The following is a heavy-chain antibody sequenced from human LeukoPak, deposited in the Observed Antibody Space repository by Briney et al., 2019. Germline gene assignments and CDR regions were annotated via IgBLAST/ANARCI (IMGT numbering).Heavy chain of an antibody. CDR2: IYYSGST. J-gene: IGHJ5*02. V-gene: IGHV4-39*01. D-gene: IGHD6-13*01. CDR1: GGSISSSSYY. Sequence: SETLSLTCTVSGGSISSSSYYWGWIRQPPGKGLEWIGCIYYSGSTYYNPSLKSRVTISVDTSKNQFSLKLSSVTAADTAVYYCARHTYSSSISPYTCFDPGGQGNLVTVTS. CDR3: ARHTYSSSISPYTCFDP.